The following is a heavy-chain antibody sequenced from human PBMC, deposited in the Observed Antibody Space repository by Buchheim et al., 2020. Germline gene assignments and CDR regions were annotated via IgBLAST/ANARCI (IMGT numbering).Heavy chain of an antibody. CDR2: IKQDGSEK. CDR3: ARGSVEQNYYYGMDV. J-gene: IGHJ6*02. Sequence: EVQLVESGGGLVQPGGSLRLSCAASGFTFSSYWMSWVRQAPGKGLEWLANIKQDGSEKYYVDSVKGRFTISRDNAKNSLYLQMNSLRAEDTAVYYCARGSVEQNYYYGMDVWGQGTT. CDR1: GFTFSSYW. D-gene: IGHD1/OR15-1a*01. V-gene: IGHV3-7*01.